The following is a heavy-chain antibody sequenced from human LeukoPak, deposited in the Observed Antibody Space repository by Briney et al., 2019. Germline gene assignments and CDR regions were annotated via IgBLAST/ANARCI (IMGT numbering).Heavy chain of an antibody. CDR1: GFTFSSYG. D-gene: IGHD2-15*01. CDR2: ISYDGSNK. V-gene: IGHV3-30*18. Sequence: PGGSLRLSCAASGFTFSSYGMHWVRQAPGKGLEWVAVISYDGSNKYYADSVKGRFTISRDNSKNTLYLQMNSLRAGDTAVYYCAKASIVVVVATLDYWGQGTLVTVSS. J-gene: IGHJ4*02. CDR3: AKASIVVVVATLDY.